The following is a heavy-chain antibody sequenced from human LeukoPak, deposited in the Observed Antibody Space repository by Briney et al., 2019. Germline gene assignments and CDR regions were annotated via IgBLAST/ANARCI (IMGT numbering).Heavy chain of an antibody. D-gene: IGHD3-10*01. J-gene: IGHJ4*02. CDR3: IHYGSGTYSTDY. Sequence: PGGSLRLSCRASGFIFADHAMTWVRQAPGKGLECVGFIRSKAYGGTTEYATSVKGRFTISRDDSESIVYLQMNSLKIEDTGVYYCIHYGSGTYSTDYWGQGTLVTVSS. CDR1: GFIFADHA. V-gene: IGHV3-49*04. CDR2: IRSKAYGGTT.